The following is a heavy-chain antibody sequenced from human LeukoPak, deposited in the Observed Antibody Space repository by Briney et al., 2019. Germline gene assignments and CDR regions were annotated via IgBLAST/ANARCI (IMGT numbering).Heavy chain of an antibody. CDR1: GGSFSGYY. Sequence: PSETLSLTCAVYGGSFSGYYWSWIRQPPGKGLEWIGEINHSGSTNYNPSLKSRVTISVDTSKNQFSLKLRSMTAADTAVYYCARISPVVVPAALVDYWGQGTLVTVSS. D-gene: IGHD2-2*01. V-gene: IGHV4-34*01. CDR3: ARISPVVVPAALVDY. J-gene: IGHJ4*02. CDR2: INHSGST.